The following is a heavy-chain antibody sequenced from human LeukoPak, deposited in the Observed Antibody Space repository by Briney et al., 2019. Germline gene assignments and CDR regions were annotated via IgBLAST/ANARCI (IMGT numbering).Heavy chain of an antibody. D-gene: IGHD6-19*01. CDR1: GGSISSTSYY. CDR3: ARDGDSSGWTRSDY. Sequence: SETLSLTCTVSGGSISSTSYYWGWTRQPPGKGLEWIGSIYYSGSTYYNPSLKSRVAISADRSKNQFSLKLSSVTAADTAVYYCARDGDSSGWTRSDYWGQGTLVTVSS. V-gene: IGHV4-39*07. J-gene: IGHJ4*02. CDR2: IYYSGST.